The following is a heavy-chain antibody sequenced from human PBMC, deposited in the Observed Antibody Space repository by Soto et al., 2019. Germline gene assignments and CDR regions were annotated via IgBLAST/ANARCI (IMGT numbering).Heavy chain of an antibody. V-gene: IGHV1-69*04. CDR3: AREEYYYGSGAFFDH. J-gene: IGHJ4*02. D-gene: IGHD3-10*01. CDR1: GYTFNDFG. CDR2: IIPILGIA. Sequence: ASVKVSCKALGYTFNDFGISWVRQAPGQGLEWRGRIIPILGIANYAQKFQGRVTITADKSTSTAYMELSSLRSEDTAVYYCAREEYYYGSGAFFDHWGQGTLVTVSS.